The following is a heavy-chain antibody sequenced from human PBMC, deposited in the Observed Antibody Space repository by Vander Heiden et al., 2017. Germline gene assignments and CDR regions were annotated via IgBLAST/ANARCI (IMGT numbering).Heavy chain of an antibody. CDR3: SRDSTLARGGILDY. V-gene: IGHV3-49*03. CDR2: IRKKLYGGTT. CDR1: GFSFGDYS. Sequence: EVQLAESGGGLVQPGRSLRLSCTGSGFSFGDYSLSWFRQAPGKGLEWIGFIRKKLYGGTTEYAASVKGRFTLSRDDSKSIAYLQMNSLNTEDTAIYYCSRDSTLARGGILDYWGQGTLVTVSS. J-gene: IGHJ4*02. D-gene: IGHD1-1*01.